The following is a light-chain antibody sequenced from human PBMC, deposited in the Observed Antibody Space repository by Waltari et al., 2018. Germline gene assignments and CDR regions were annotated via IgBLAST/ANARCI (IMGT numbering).Light chain of an antibody. CDR2: DVS. CDR3: SSYTSSSTLV. V-gene: IGLV2-14*03. CDR1: SSDVGGYKY. J-gene: IGLJ2*01. Sequence: QSALTPPASVSGSPGQSITISCTGTSSDVGGYKYVSWYQQHPGKAPKLMIYDVSNRPSGVSNRFSGSKSGNTASLTISGLQAEDEADYYCSSYTSSSTLVFGGGTKLTVL.